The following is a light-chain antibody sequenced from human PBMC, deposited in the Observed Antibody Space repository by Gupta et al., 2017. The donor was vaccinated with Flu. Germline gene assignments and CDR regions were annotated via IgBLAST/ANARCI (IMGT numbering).Light chain of an antibody. Sequence: KVTNSCAGSSSNIGNNYVSWYQQLPGTAPKLLIYDNNKRPSGIPDRFSGSKSGTSATLGITGLQTGDEADYYCGTWDSSLSAVVFGGGTKLTVL. J-gene: IGLJ2*01. CDR1: SSNIGNNY. CDR2: DNN. CDR3: GTWDSSLSAVV. V-gene: IGLV1-51*01.